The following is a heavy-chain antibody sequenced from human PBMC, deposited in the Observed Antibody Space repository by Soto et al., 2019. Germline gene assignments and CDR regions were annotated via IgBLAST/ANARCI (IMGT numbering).Heavy chain of an antibody. Sequence: SETLSLTCTVSGGSISSYYWSWIRQPPGKGLEWIGYIYYSGSTNYNPSLKSRVTISVDTSKNQFSLKLSSVTAADTAVYYCARHSNPGPNYYYYMDVWGKGTTVTVSS. CDR2: IYYSGST. J-gene: IGHJ6*03. CDR1: GGSISSYY. V-gene: IGHV4-59*01. D-gene: IGHD4-4*01. CDR3: ARHSNPGPNYYYYMDV.